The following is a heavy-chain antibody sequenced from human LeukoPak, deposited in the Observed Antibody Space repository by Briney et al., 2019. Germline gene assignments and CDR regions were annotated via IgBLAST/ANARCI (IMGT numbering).Heavy chain of an antibody. J-gene: IGHJ3*02. CDR3: ARESPPQYSYDSSSYLGPMDAFDI. CDR1: GFTFSRYA. Sequence: GGSLRLSCAASGFTFSRYAMSWVRQAPGKGLEWVSALSGSGGTTYYADSVKGRFTISRDNAKNSLYLQMNSVRAEDTAVYYCARESPPQYSYDSSSYLGPMDAFDIWGQGTMVTVSS. D-gene: IGHD3-22*01. CDR2: LSGSGGTT. V-gene: IGHV3-23*01.